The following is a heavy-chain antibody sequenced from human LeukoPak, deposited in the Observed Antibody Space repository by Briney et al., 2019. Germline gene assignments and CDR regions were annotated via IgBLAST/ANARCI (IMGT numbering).Heavy chain of an antibody. CDR2: IYTSGST. Sequence: SETLSLTCTVSGGSISSYYWSWIRQPAGKGLEWIGRIYTSGSTNYNPSLKSRVTISVDTSKNQFSLKLSSVTAADTAVYYCARTLLGIDYGSGSYDFDYWGQGTLVTVSS. J-gene: IGHJ4*02. D-gene: IGHD3-10*01. V-gene: IGHV4-4*07. CDR3: ARTLLGIDYGSGSYDFDY. CDR1: GGSISSYY.